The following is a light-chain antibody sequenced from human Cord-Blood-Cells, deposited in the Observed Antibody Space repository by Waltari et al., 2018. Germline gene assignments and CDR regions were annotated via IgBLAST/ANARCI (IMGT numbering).Light chain of an antibody. Sequence: QSALTQPRSVSGSPGQSVTISCTGTSSDVGGYNYVSWYQQHPGKAPELMIYDVSKRTSGVPDRFPGSKSGNPASLTISGLQAEDEADYYCCSYAGSYTWVFGGGTKLTVL. V-gene: IGLV2-11*01. J-gene: IGLJ3*02. CDR1: SSDVGGYNY. CDR3: CSYAGSYTWV. CDR2: DVS.